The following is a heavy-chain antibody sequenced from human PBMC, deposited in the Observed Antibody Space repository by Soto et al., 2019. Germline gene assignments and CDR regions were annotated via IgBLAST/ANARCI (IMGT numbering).Heavy chain of an antibody. CDR1: AGTFSSYN. CDR2: IIPILGIA. CDR3: ARGPFTVTIHYFDY. D-gene: IGHD4-17*01. V-gene: IGHV1-69*02. Sequence: SVKVSCKASAGTFSSYNISWVRQAPGQGLEWMGRIIPILGIANYAQKFQGRVTITADKSTSTAYMELSSLRSEDTAVYYCARGPFTVTIHYFDYWGQGTLVTVSS. J-gene: IGHJ4*02.